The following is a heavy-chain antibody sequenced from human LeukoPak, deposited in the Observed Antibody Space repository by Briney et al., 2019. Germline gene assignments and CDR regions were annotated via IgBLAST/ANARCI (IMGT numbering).Heavy chain of an antibody. CDR3: ARGYGSRRGFDY. Sequence: SETLSLTCTVSGGSISSYYWSWIRQPPGKGLEWIGYIYYSGSTNYNPSLKSRVTLSVDTSKNQFSLKLSSVTAADTAVYYCARGYGSRRGFDYWGQGTLVTVSS. V-gene: IGHV4-59*01. D-gene: IGHD1-14*01. J-gene: IGHJ4*02. CDR1: GGSISSYY. CDR2: IYYSGST.